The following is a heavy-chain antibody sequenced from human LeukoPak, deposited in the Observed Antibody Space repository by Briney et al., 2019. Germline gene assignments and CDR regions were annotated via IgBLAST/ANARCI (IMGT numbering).Heavy chain of an antibody. D-gene: IGHD7-27*01. V-gene: IGHV3-48*03. CDR2: ISSSGSNI. Sequence: GGSLRLSCAASGFTFSNYEMNWVRQAPGKGLEWLSYISSSGSNIKYADSVKGRFTISRDNAKNSLFLQMSSLRADDTAVYYCASDRISLLGGTWFDPWGQGTLVTVSS. CDR3: ASDRISLLGGTWFDP. CDR1: GFTFSNYE. J-gene: IGHJ5*02.